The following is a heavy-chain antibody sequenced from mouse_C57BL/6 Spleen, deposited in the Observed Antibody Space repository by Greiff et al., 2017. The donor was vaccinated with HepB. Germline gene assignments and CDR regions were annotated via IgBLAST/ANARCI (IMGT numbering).Heavy chain of an antibody. CDR1: GFTFSSYA. CDR3: ARAYYSNPVYFDY. Sequence: EVKLVESGGGLVKPGGSLKLSCAASGFTFSSYAMSWVRQTPEKRLEWVATISDGGSYTYYPDNVKGRFTISRDNAKNNLYLQMSHLKSEDTAMYYCARAYYSNPVYFDYWGQGTTLTVSS. V-gene: IGHV5-4*03. J-gene: IGHJ2*01. D-gene: IGHD2-5*01. CDR2: ISDGGSYT.